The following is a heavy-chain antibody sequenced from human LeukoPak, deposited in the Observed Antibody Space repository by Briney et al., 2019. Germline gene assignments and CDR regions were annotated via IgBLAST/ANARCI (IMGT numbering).Heavy chain of an antibody. V-gene: IGHV4-34*01. CDR2: INHSGST. J-gene: IGHJ6*03. D-gene: IGHD3-3*01. CDR3: ARVPLRLITILGVENYYYYMDV. Sequence: SETMSLTCAVYGGSFSGYYWSWIRQPPGKGLEWIGEINHSGSTNYNPSLKSRVTISVDTSKNQFSLKLSSVTAADTAVYYCARVPLRLITILGVENYYYYMDVWGKGTTVTVSS. CDR1: GGSFSGYY.